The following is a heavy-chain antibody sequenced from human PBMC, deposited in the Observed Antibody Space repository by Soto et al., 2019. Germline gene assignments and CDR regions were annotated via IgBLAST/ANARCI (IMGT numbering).Heavy chain of an antibody. CDR2: IYRTGST. V-gene: IGHV4-4*02. CDR3: ASRDPGTSVDY. D-gene: IGHD1-7*01. J-gene: IGHJ4*02. CDR1: GGSFTSNNW. Sequence: PSETLSLTCAVYGGSFTSNNWWTWVRQPPGQGLEWIGEIYRTGSTNYNPSLKSRVTISLDKSENQFSLKVTSLTAADKAVYYCASRDPGTSVDYWGQGTLVTVSS.